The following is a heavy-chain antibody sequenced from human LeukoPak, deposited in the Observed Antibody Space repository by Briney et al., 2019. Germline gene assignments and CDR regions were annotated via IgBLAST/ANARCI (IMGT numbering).Heavy chain of an antibody. CDR1: GFTFSSYA. D-gene: IGHD3-22*01. V-gene: IGHV3-30-3*01. Sequence: GGSLRLSCAASGFTFSSYAMHWVRQAPGKGLEWVAVISYDGSNKYYADSVKGRFTISRDNSKNTLYLQMNSLRAEDTAVYYCARVSYDSSAQGSWFDPWGQGTLVTVSS. J-gene: IGHJ5*02. CDR3: ARVSYDSSAQGSWFDP. CDR2: ISYDGSNK.